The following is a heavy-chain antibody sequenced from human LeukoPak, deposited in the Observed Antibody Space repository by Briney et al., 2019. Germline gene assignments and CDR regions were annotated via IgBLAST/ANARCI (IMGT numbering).Heavy chain of an antibody. CDR2: IYYSGST. J-gene: IGHJ4*02. D-gene: IGHD5-12*01. CDR1: GGSISSYY. V-gene: IGHV4-59*01. CDR3: ARGSRVATILSY. Sequence: SETLSLTCTVSGGSISSYYWSWIRQPPGKGLEWIGYIYYSGSTNYNPSLKSRVTISVDTSKNQFSLKLSSVTAADTAVYYCARGSRVATILSYWGQGTLVTVSS.